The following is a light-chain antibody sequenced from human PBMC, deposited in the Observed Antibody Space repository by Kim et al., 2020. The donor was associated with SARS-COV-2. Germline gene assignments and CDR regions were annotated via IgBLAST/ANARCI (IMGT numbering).Light chain of an antibody. J-gene: IGKJ4*01. V-gene: IGKV3-11*01. CDR1: KSVSSY. Sequence: LSPGETATLSGRASKSVSSYLSWYQQKPGQAPGLLIDDASNRATGIPARFSGSGSGTVFTLTISSLEPEDFAVYYCQQRSNWPLTFGGGTKVDIK. CDR2: DAS. CDR3: QQRSNWPLT.